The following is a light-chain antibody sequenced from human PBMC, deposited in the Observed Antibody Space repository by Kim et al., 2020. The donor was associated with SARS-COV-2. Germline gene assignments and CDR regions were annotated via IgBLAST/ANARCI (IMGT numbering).Light chain of an antibody. V-gene: IGLV3-1*01. J-gene: IGLJ1*01. CDR2: QDN. Sequence: PGQTASTTGSGYKLGDKFVSWYQKKPEQSHVVVIYQDNQRPSGIPERFSGSTSGNTATLTISGTQAMDEADYYCQAWDSSTHNYVFGAGTKVTVL. CDR1: KLGDKF. CDR3: QAWDSSTHNYV.